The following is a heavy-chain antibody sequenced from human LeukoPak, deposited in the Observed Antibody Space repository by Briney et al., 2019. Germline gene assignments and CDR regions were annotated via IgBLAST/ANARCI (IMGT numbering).Heavy chain of an antibody. CDR2: ITLYNGNT. V-gene: IGHV1-68*01. D-gene: IGHD1-26*01. J-gene: IGHJ4*02. CDR3: ARQWEPYFDY. Sequence: ASVKVSCKASGYTFTYCSLHWLQQAPGQELERMRWITLYNGNTNYAKKFQGRVTITRDMSLRTAYIELSSLRPEDSAVYYWARQWEPYFDYWGQGTLVTVSS. CDR1: GYTFTYCS.